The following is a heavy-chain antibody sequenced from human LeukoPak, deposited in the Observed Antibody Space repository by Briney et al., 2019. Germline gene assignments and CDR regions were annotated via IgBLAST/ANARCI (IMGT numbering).Heavy chain of an antibody. V-gene: IGHV3-23*01. Sequence: PGGSLRLSCAASGFTFSSYAMSWVRQAPGKGLEWVSAISGSGGSTYYADSVNGRFTISRDNSKNTQYLQMKSLRAEDTAVYYCTKEKKYGDWGVAFDIWGQGTLVTVSS. CDR1: GFTFSSYA. J-gene: IGHJ3*02. D-gene: IGHD7-27*01. CDR3: TKEKKYGDWGVAFDI. CDR2: ISGSGGST.